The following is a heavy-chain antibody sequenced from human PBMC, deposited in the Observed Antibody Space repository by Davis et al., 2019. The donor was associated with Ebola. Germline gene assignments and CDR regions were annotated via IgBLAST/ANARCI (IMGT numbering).Heavy chain of an antibody. J-gene: IGHJ4*02. CDR3: ERQGSGSLYFDY. Sequence: GESLKISCAASGFTFSSNGRHWLRQAPGKGLEWVAVIWNDGSNKYSADSVKGRFTISRDNSKNTLYLQMNSLRAEDTAVYYCERQGSGSLYFDYWAQGTLVTVSS. D-gene: IGHD6-19*01. CDR2: IWNDGSNK. V-gene: IGHV3-33*01. CDR1: GFTFSSNG.